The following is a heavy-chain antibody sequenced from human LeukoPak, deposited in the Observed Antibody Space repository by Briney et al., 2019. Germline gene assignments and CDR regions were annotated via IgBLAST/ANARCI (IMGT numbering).Heavy chain of an antibody. CDR2: FDPEDGET. Sequence: GASVKVSCKVSGHTLTEFSMHWVRQVPGKGLEWMGGFDPEDGETIYAQKFQGRVTMTEDTSTDTAYMELSSLRSEDTAVYYCATGGYCSSTSCPHVYWGQGTLVTVSS. D-gene: IGHD2-2*01. V-gene: IGHV1-24*01. CDR1: GHTLTEFS. J-gene: IGHJ4*02. CDR3: ATGGYCSSTSCPHVY.